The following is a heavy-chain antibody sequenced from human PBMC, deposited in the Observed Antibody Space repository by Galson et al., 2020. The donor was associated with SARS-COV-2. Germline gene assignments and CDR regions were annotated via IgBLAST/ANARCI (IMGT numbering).Heavy chain of an antibody. J-gene: IGHJ6*02. D-gene: IGHD3-10*01. CDR1: GFTFSSYG. CDR2: IWYDGSNK. CDR3: ARVPLHGSGSYYGMDV. V-gene: IGHV3-33*01. Sequence: GGSLRLSCAASGFTFSSYGMHWVRQAPGKGLEWVAVIWYDGSNKYYADSVKGRFTISRDNSKNTLYLQMNSLRAEDTAVYYCARVPLHGSGSYYGMDVWGQGTTVTVSS.